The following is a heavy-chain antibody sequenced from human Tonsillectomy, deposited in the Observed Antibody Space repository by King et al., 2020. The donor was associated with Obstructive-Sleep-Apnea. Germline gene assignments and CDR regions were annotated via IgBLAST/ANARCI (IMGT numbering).Heavy chain of an antibody. CDR2: ISWNSGSI. Sequence: VQLVESGGGLVQPGRSLRLSCAASGFTFDDYAMHWVRQAPGKGLEWVSGISWNSGSIGYADSVKGRFTISRDNAKNSLYLQMNSLRAEDTALYYCAKEVYCGGDCYSGRYFDYWGQGTLVTVSS. CDR3: AKEVYCGGDCYSGRYFDY. D-gene: IGHD2-21*02. CDR1: GFTFDDYA. J-gene: IGHJ4*02. V-gene: IGHV3-9*01.